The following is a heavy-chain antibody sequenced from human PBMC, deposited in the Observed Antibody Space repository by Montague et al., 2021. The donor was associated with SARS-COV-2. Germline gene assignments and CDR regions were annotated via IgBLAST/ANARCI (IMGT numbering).Heavy chain of an antibody. Sequence: SETLSLTCTVSGGSITNNIDYWAWIRQPPGKGLEWIGSIYYTGNTYYNPSLKSRVTMSVVTSKNHFTLKLSSVTAAETAVYYCARLNRYVDSIGSPSAFDFWGQGTKVTVSS. CDR1: GGSITNNIDY. V-gene: IGHV4-39*02. J-gene: IGHJ3*01. CDR2: IYYTGNT. CDR3: ARLNRYVDSIGSPSAFDF. D-gene: IGHD3-22*01.